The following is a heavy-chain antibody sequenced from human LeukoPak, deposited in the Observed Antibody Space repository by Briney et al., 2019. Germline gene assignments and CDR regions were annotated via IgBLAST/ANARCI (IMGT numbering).Heavy chain of an antibody. Sequence: GGSLRLSCAASGFTFNNNAMSWVRQAPGKGLEWVSGISGSGGSAYYADSVKGRFTISRDISKDTLYLEMNSLRAEDTAVYYCARVDTVMAYYFDLWGQGTLVTVSS. CDR1: GFTFNNNA. CDR2: ISGSGGSA. J-gene: IGHJ4*02. V-gene: IGHV3-23*01. D-gene: IGHD5-18*01. CDR3: ARVDTVMAYYFDL.